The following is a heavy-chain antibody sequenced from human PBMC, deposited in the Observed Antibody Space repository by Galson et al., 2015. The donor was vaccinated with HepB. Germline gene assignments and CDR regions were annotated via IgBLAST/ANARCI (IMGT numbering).Heavy chain of an antibody. Sequence: SLRLSCAASGFTFSRFWMHWVRQAPGKGLVWVSRLNGDGSSTNYADSVKGRFTISRDNAKNTLYLQMNSLRPDDTAVYYCARDVGSGWSIVDYWGQGTLVTVSS. CDR3: ARDVGSGWSIVDY. CDR2: LNGDGSST. J-gene: IGHJ4*02. CDR1: GFTFSRFW. D-gene: IGHD6-19*01. V-gene: IGHV3-74*01.